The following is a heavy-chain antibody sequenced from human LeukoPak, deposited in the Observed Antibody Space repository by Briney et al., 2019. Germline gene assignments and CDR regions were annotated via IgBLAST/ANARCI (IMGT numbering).Heavy chain of an antibody. CDR1: GFTFSSYA. Sequence: QPGGSLRISCAASGFTFSSYAMSWVRQAPGEGLEWVSTISGGGSNIYHADSVKGRFTISRDNSKNTLYLQMDSLRVEDTAVYHCAKEASYSSYVVSYAFDIWGQGTMVTVSS. J-gene: IGHJ3*02. V-gene: IGHV3-23*01. D-gene: IGHD4-11*01. CDR3: AKEASYSSYVVSYAFDI. CDR2: ISGGGSNI.